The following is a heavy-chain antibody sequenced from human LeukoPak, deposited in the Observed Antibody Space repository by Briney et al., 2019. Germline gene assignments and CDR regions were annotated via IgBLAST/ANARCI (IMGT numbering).Heavy chain of an antibody. CDR3: ARDRGITIFGVVMARGNWFDP. Sequence: SETLSLTCIVSGGSISSYYWSWIRQPAGKGLEWIGRIYTSGSTNYNPSLKSRVTISVDTSKNQFSLKLSSVTAADTAVYYCARDRGITIFGVVMARGNWFDPRGQGTLVTVSS. D-gene: IGHD3-3*01. J-gene: IGHJ5*02. CDR1: GGSISSYY. CDR2: IYTSGST. V-gene: IGHV4-4*07.